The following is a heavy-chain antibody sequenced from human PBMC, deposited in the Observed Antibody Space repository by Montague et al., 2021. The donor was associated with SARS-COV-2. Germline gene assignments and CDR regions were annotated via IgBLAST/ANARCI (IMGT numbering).Heavy chain of an antibody. CDR2: INYSGKP. V-gene: IGHV4-39*01. J-gene: IGHJ2*01. Sequence: SETLSLTCTVSGGSISSGTYYWGWVRQPPGKGLEWIGTINYSGKPYYNPSLKSRVTISVDTSKNQFSLKVTSVTAADTAVYYCARRAQWQLSWFFDLWGRGTLVTV. D-gene: IGHD6-19*01. CDR1: GGSISSGTYY. CDR3: ARRAQWQLSWFFDL.